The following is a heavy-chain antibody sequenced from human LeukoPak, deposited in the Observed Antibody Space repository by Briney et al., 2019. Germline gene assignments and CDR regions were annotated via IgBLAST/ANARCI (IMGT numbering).Heavy chain of an antibody. J-gene: IGHJ4*02. CDR1: GFTFSSYA. CDR3: ARLQDCGGDCPFDY. Sequence: GGSLRLSCAASGFTFSSYAMSWVRQGPGKGLEGLKWVSSISGRGDRTYYADSVKGRFTISRDNSKNTLYLQMNSLRAEDTAIYYCARLQDCGGDCPFDYWGQGTLVTVSS. CDR2: ISGRGDRT. D-gene: IGHD2-21*02. V-gene: IGHV3-23*01.